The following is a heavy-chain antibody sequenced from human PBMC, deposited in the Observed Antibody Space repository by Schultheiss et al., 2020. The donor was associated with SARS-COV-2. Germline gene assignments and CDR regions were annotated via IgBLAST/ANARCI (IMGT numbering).Heavy chain of an antibody. J-gene: IGHJ3*02. D-gene: IGHD6-19*01. CDR2: ISSSSSTI. V-gene: IGHV3-48*01. Sequence: GGSLRLSCVVSGLTFRDYQMNWVRQAPGKGLEWVSYISSSSSTIYYADSVKGRFTISRDNSKNTLYLQINSLGAEDTAVYYCAKSGWSALAGHDPFDIWGQGTMVTVSS. CDR3: AKSGWSALAGHDPFDI. CDR1: GLTFRDYQ.